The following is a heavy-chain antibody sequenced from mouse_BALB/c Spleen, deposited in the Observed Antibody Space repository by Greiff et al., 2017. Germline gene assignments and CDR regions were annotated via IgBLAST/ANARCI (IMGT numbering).Heavy chain of an antibody. CDR2: IWAGGST. CDR1: GFSLTSYG. CDR3: ARDDDYDGEAMDY. Sequence: QVQLKESGPGLVAPSPSLSIPCTVSGFSLTSYGVHWVRQPPGKGLEWLGVIWAGGSTNYNSALMSRLSISKDNSKSQVFLKMNSLQTDDTAMYYCARDDDYDGEAMDYWGQGTSVTVSS. J-gene: IGHJ4*01. D-gene: IGHD2-4*01. V-gene: IGHV2-9*02.